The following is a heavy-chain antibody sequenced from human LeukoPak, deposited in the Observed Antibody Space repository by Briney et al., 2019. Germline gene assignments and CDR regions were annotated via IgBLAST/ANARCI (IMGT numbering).Heavy chain of an antibody. CDR2: IYPRDGST. CDR3: ARDQEGFDY. V-gene: IGHV1-46*01. CDR1: GYTFTSNY. J-gene: IGHJ4*02. Sequence: ASVKVSCKASGYTFTSNYLHWVRQTPGQGLEWMGMIYPRDGSTSYAQKFQGRVTVTRDTSTSTVHMELSGLRSEDTAVYYCARDQEGFDYWGQGTLVTVSS.